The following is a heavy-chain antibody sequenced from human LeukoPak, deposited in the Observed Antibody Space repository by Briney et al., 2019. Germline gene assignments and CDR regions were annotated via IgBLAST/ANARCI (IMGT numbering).Heavy chain of an antibody. D-gene: IGHD6-6*01. CDR2: ISWNSGSI. J-gene: IGHJ4*02. CDR3: AKDRYSSSPTYFDY. V-gene: IGHV3-9*01. Sequence: GGSLRLSCAASGFTFDDYAMHWVRQAPGKGLEWVSGISWNSGSIGYADSVKGRFTISRDNSKNTLYLQMNSLRAEDTAVYYCAKDRYSSSPTYFDYWGQGTLVTVSS. CDR1: GFTFDDYA.